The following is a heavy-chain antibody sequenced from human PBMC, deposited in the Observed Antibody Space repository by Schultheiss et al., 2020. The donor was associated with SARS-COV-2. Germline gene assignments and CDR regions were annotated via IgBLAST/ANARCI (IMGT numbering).Heavy chain of an antibody. CDR2: IYHSGTS. J-gene: IGHJ4*02. CDR3: ARVNKLVGFDY. CDR1: GGSISSSNW. Sequence: SETLSLTCAVSGGSISSSNWWSWVRQPPGKGLEWIGSIYHSGTSYYNPSLKSRVTISVDTSKNQVSLRLNSVTAADTAVYYCARVNKLVGFDYWGQGTLVTVSS. V-gene: IGHV4-4*02. D-gene: IGHD6-6*01.